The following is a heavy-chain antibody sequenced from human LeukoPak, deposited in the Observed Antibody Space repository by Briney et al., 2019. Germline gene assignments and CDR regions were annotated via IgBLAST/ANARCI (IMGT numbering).Heavy chain of an antibody. CDR1: GFTFSSYA. Sequence: GGSLRLSCAASGFTFSSYAMSWVRQAPGKGLEWVSAISGSGGSTYYADSVKGRFTISRDNSKNTLYLQMNSLRAEDTAVYYCARKASQPYYYDSSGYDYWGQGTLVTVSS. J-gene: IGHJ4*02. CDR2: ISGSGGST. V-gene: IGHV3-23*01. CDR3: ARKASQPYYYDSSGYDY. D-gene: IGHD3-22*01.